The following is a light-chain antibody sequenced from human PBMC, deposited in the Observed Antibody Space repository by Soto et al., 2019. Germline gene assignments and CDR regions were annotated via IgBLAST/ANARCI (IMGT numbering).Light chain of an antibody. Sequence: EIVLTQSPGTLSLSPGERATLPCRASQSVGSYLAWYQQRPGQAPRLLISVASTRATGIPDRFSGSGSGTDFTLTISRLEPEDFAVYYCQQYGSSPYTFGQGTNLEIK. CDR1: QSVGSY. CDR3: QQYGSSPYT. V-gene: IGKV3-20*01. CDR2: VAS. J-gene: IGKJ2*01.